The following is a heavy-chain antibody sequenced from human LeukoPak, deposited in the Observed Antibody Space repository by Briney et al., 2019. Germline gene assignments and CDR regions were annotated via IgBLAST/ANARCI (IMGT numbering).Heavy chain of an antibody. CDR1: GFTFSSYW. CDR2: SNSDGSST. Sequence: GGSLRLSCAASGFTFSSYWMHWVRQAPGEGLVWVSRSNSDGSSTNYADSVKGRFTISRDNAKNTLYLQMNSLRAEDTAVYYCARGGDYPFDYWGQGTLVTVSS. D-gene: IGHD4-17*01. CDR3: ARGGDYPFDY. V-gene: IGHV3-74*01. J-gene: IGHJ4*02.